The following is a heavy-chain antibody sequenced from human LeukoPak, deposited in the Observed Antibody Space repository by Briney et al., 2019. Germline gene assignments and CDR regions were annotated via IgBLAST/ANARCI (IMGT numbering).Heavy chain of an antibody. D-gene: IGHD5-12*01. CDR1: GGPISSGDYY. Sequence: SQTLSLTCTVSGGPISSGDYYWSWIRQPPGKGLEWIGYIYYSGSTYYSPSLKSRVTISVDTSKNQFSLKLSSVTAADTAVYYCARTVYSGYDMDYWGQGTLVTVSS. CDR3: ARTVYSGYDMDY. V-gene: IGHV4-30-4*01. CDR2: IYYSGST. J-gene: IGHJ4*02.